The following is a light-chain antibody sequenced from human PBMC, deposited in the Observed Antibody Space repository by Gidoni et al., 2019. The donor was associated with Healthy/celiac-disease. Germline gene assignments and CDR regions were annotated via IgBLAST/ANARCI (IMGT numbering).Light chain of an antibody. CDR2: AAA. CDR1: QSISSY. Sequence: DIPMPQSPSSLSASVGDRVTITCRASQSISSYLNWYQQKPGKAPKLLIYAAASLQSGVPSRFSGSGSGTDFTLTISRLQPEDFATYYCQQSYSTPLTCGGGTKVEIK. CDR3: QQSYSTPLT. V-gene: IGKV1-39*01. J-gene: IGKJ4*01.